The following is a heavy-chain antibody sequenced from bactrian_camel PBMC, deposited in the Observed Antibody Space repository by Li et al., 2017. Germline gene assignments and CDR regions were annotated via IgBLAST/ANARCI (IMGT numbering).Heavy chain of an antibody. CDR3: AAKGGYCSLFKVEFPY. D-gene: IGHD2*01. J-gene: IGHJ4*01. CDR1: GYIDRRTC. CDR2: IYSGDSAT. Sequence: HVQLVESGGGSVQAGGSLRLSCVVSGYIDRRTCVGWFRQAPGKERKGVAAIYSGDSATYYNDSLKGQFTISQDNDKNTVYLQVNSAKPEDTATYYCAAKGGYCSLFKVEFPYWGQGTQVTVS. V-gene: IGHV3S1*01.